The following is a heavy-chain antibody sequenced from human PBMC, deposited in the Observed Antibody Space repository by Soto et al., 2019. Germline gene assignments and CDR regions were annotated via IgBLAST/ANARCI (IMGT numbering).Heavy chain of an antibody. D-gene: IGHD3-3*01. CDR3: ARWSWRNPQHDV. Sequence: PSETLSLTCTVSGASISGYYWSLIRQSLGKGLDWIGYFYPSGRTDYNPSLKSRVTISVDTSKNQFSLELNSLTAADTAVYYCARWSWRNPQHDVWGQGALITVSS. J-gene: IGHJ4*02. V-gene: IGHV4-59*01. CDR1: GASISGYY. CDR2: FYPSGRT.